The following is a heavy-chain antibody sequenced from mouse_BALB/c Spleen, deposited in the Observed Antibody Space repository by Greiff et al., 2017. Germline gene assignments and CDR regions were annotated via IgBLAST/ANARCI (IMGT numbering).Heavy chain of an antibody. CDR2: IDPANGNT. Sequence: EVKVVESGAELVKPGASVTLSCTASGFNIKDTDMHWVKQRPEQGLEWIGRIDPANGNTKYDPKFQGKATITADTSSNTAYLQLSSLTSEDTAVYYCARSRYDGRTGAYWGQGTLVTVSA. J-gene: IGHJ3*01. CDR3: ARSRYDGRTGAY. V-gene: IGHV14-3*02. CDR1: GFNIKDTD. D-gene: IGHD2-3*01.